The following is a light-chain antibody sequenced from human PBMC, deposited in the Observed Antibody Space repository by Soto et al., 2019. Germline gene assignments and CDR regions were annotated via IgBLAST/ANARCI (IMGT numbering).Light chain of an antibody. J-gene: IGKJ4*01. CDR3: QQYASSPLT. V-gene: IGKV3-20*01. CDR2: DAS. CDR1: QSVSSSY. Sequence: EIELTQSPGTLSLSPGERATLSCRASQSVSSSYLAWYQQKPGQAPRLLIYDASSRATGIPDRFSGSGSGTDFHLTISRLQPEDFAVYYCQQYASSPLTFGGGTKVEL.